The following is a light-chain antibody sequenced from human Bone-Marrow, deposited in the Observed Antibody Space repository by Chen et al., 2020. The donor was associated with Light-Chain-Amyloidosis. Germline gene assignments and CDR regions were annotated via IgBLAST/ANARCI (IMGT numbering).Light chain of an antibody. Sequence: QSVLTQPPSASGPPGHRVTISCSGGISTIGSNSVNWHQQLPGTAPRLLIYNNDRRPSGVPDRFSGSKSGTSASLAISGLQSEDEADYYCVAWDDSLNGPMFGGGTKLTVL. V-gene: IGLV1-44*01. J-gene: IGLJ3*02. CDR1: ISTIGSNS. CDR3: VAWDDSLNGPM. CDR2: NND.